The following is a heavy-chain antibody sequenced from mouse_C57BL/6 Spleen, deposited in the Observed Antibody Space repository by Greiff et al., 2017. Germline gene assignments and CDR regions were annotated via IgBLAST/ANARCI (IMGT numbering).Heavy chain of an antibody. CDR1: GYAFSSYW. D-gene: IGHD2-4*01. CDR2: IYPGDGDT. CDR3: ARDYDEGAYYAMDY. J-gene: IGHJ4*01. Sequence: QVQLQESGAELVKPGASVKISCKASGYAFSSYWMNWVKQRPGKGLEWIGQIYPGDGDTNYNGKFKGKATLTADKSSSTAYMQLSSLTSEDSAVYFCARDYDEGAYYAMDYWGQGTSVTVSS. V-gene: IGHV1-80*01.